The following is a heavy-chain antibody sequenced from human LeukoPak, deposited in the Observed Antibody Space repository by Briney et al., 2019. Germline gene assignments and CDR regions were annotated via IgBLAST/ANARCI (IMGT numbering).Heavy chain of an antibody. CDR2: IIPIFGTA. D-gene: IGHD1-26*01. CDR3: ATDIVGATKGFDY. J-gene: IGHJ4*02. V-gene: IGHV1-69*13. CDR1: GGTFSSYA. Sequence: SVKVSCKASGGTFSSYAISWVRQAPGQGLEWMGGIIPIFGTANYAQKFQGRVTITADESTSTAYMELSSLRSEDTAVYYCATDIVGATKGFDYWGQGTLVTVSS.